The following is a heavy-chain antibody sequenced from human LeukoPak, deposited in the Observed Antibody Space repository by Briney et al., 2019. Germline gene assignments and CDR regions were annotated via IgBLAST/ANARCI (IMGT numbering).Heavy chain of an antibody. CDR3: ARGGKHLWLFEY. D-gene: IGHD5-18*01. CDR1: GFNFTSYG. CDR2: IWPDGGSK. V-gene: IGHV3-33*01. J-gene: IGHJ4*02. Sequence: GGSLRLSCAASGFNFTSYGMHWVRQAPGKGLEWVAAIWPDGGSKYCLDSVKGRSTISRDNSKNTVFLQMNSLRDADTGVYYCARGGKHLWLFEYWGQGTLVSVSS.